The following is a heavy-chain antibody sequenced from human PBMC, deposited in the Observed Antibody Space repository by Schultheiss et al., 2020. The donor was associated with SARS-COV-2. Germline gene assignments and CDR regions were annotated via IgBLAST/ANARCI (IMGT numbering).Heavy chain of an antibody. Sequence: ASVKVSCKASGYTFTSYYMHWVRQAPGQGLEWMGIINPSGGSTSYAQKFQGRVTMTRDTSTSTAYMELRSLRSDDTAVYYCARTHYDYGDYRCADWGQGTLVTVSS. D-gene: IGHD4-17*01. J-gene: IGHJ4*02. CDR2: INPSGGST. CDR1: GYTFTSYY. V-gene: IGHV1-46*01. CDR3: ARTHYDYGDYRCAD.